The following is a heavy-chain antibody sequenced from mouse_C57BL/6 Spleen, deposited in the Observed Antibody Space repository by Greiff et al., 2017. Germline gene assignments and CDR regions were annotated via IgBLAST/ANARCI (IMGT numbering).Heavy chain of an antibody. CDR1: GFTFSSYG. CDR2: ISSGGSYT. J-gene: IGHJ3*01. V-gene: IGHV5-6*02. Sequence: DVMLVESGGDLVKPGGSLKLSCAASGFTFSSYGMSWVRQTPDKRLEWVATISSGGSYTYYPDSVKGRFTISRDNAKNTLYLQMSSLKSEDTAMYYCARQGYSRGFAYWGQGTLVTVSA. CDR3: ARQGYSRGFAY. D-gene: IGHD2-5*01.